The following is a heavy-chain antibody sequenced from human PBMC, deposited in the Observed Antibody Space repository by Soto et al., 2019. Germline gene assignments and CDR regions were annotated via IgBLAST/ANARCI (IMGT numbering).Heavy chain of an antibody. Sequence: GESLKSSGTGFGYTFTTFWISWVRQMPGKGLEWMGRIDPRDSYVNYSPSFQGHVTISVDKSISTAYLQWGSLKASDTAMYYCARLYCTTSTCDSWFDPWGQGTLVTVSS. CDR3: ARLYCTTSTCDSWFDP. D-gene: IGHD2-2*01. V-gene: IGHV5-10-1*01. CDR1: GYTFTTFW. J-gene: IGHJ5*02. CDR2: IDPRDSYV.